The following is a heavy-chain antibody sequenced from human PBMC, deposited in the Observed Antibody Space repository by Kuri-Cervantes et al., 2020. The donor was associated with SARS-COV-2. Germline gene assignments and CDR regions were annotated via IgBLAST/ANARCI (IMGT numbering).Heavy chain of an antibody. CDR3: AREYYDSSGYYYYYYYGMDV. Sequence: ASVKVSCKASGYTFTSYAMHWVRQAPGQRLEWMGWINAGNGNTKYSQKFQGRVTITRDTSASTAYMEPSSLRSEDTAVYYCAREYYDSSGYYYYYYYGMDVWGQGTTVTVSS. CDR1: GYTFTSYA. CDR2: INAGNGNT. D-gene: IGHD3-22*01. V-gene: IGHV1-3*01. J-gene: IGHJ6*02.